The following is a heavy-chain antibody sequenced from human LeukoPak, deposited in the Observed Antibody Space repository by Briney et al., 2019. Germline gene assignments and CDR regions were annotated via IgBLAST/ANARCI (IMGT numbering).Heavy chain of an antibody. CDR3: AKDIVGGGDDY. CDR2: ITTSSSYI. V-gene: IGHV3-21*01. D-gene: IGHD2-21*02. Sequence: GGSLRLSCAASGFTFSRYSMNWVRQAPGKGLEWVSSITTSSSYIYYADSVKGRFTISRDNAKNSIYLQMNSLRVEDTAVYYCAKDIVGGGDDYWGQGTLVIVSS. J-gene: IGHJ4*02. CDR1: GFTFSRYS.